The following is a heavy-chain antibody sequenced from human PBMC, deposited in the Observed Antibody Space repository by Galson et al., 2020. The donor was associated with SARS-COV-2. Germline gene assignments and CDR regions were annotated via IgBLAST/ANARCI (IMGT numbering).Heavy chain of an antibody. CDR3: AKDRSSVWSGGWFGDSDF. CDR1: GFTFRNYA. J-gene: IGHJ4*02. V-gene: IGHV3-23*01. Sequence: GGSLRLSCAASGFTFRNYAMSWVRQAPGKGLEWVSAISPSGGTPYYADSVKGRFTISRDNSRDTPYLQMNSLRAEDTAIYYCAKDRSSVWSGGWFGDSDFWGQGSLVVVSS. CDR2: ISPSGGTP. D-gene: IGHD3-10*01.